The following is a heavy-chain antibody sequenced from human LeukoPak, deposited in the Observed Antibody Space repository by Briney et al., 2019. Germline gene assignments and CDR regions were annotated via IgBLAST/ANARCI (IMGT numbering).Heavy chain of an antibody. V-gene: IGHV4-39*01. CDR2: IYYSGST. Sequence: SETLSLTCTVSGGSISSSSYYWGWIRQPPGKGLEWIGSIYYSGSTYYNPSLKSRVTISVDTSKNQFSLKLSSVTAADTAVYYCARRALSTLLFDYWGQGTLVTVSS. D-gene: IGHD1-1*01. CDR1: GGSISSSSYY. CDR3: ARRALSTLLFDY. J-gene: IGHJ4*02.